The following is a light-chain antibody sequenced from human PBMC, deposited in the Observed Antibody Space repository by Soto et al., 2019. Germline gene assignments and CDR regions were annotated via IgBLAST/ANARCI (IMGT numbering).Light chain of an antibody. CDR1: QTISSW. J-gene: IGKJ1*01. CDR2: KAS. V-gene: IGKV1-5*03. CDR3: QHYNRYSEA. Sequence: DIQMTQSPSTLSGSVGDRVTITCRASQTISSWLAWYQQTPGKAPKLLIYKASTLKSGVPSRFSGSGSGTEFTLTTRSLQPDDFETYDCQHYNRYSEAFGQGTKVELK.